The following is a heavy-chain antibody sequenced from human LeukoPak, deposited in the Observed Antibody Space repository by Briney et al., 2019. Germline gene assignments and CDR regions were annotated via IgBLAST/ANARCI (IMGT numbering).Heavy chain of an antibody. J-gene: IGHJ6*02. CDR3: AKGKGGATKGYYYYGMDV. V-gene: IGHV3-30*18. D-gene: IGHD1-26*01. CDR1: GFPFSPYA. Sequence: GGPLSLFCAASGFPFSPYAMHWVRQAPGKGVEGVALISNDGTDKYHADSVKGRFTISRDNSKNTLELQMNSLRAEDTAVYYCAKGKGGATKGYYYYGMDVWGQGTTVTVSS. CDR2: ISNDGTDK.